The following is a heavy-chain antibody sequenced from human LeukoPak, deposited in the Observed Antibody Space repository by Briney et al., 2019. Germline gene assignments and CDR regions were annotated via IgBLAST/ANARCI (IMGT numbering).Heavy chain of an antibody. V-gene: IGHV4-59*08. Sequence: PSETLSLTCTVSGGSISSYYWSWIRQPPGKGLEWIGYIYYSGSTNYNPSHKSRVTISVDTSKNQFSLKLSSVTAADTAVYYCARHLSGGNDAFDIWGQGTMVTVSS. CDR2: IYYSGST. CDR3: ARHLSGGNDAFDI. D-gene: IGHD4-23*01. CDR1: GGSISSYY. J-gene: IGHJ3*02.